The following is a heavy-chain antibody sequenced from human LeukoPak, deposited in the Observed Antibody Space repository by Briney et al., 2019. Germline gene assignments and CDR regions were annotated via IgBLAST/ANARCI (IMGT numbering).Heavy chain of an antibody. CDR3: AKEGLRYCSRTSCFIDY. CDR2: ICWDGGTT. V-gene: IGHV3-43*01. CDR1: GFTFDDYT. J-gene: IGHJ4*02. D-gene: IGHD2-2*01. Sequence: EPGGSLRLSCAASGFTFDDYTMHWVRQAPGKGLEWVSFICWDGGTTYYADSVKGRFTISRDNSKNSLYLQMSSLRSEDTALYYCAKEGLRYCSRTSCFIDYWGQGTLVTVSS.